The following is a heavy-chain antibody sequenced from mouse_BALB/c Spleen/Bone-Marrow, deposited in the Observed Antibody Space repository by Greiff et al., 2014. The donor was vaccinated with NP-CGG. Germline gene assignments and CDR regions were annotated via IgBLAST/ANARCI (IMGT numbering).Heavy chain of an antibody. CDR2: IYPGDGDT. CDR3: ARESYSSRYDFDY. D-gene: IGHD1-1*01. J-gene: IGHJ2*01. V-gene: IGHV1-80*01. Sequence: VQLQQSGAELVRPGSSVKISCKASGYAFSSYWMHWVKQRPGQGLEWIGQIYPGDGDTNYNDKFKGKATLTADKSSSTAYMQLSIITPEYAAVDVDARESYSSRYDFDYWGQGTTVTVSS. CDR1: GYAFSSYW.